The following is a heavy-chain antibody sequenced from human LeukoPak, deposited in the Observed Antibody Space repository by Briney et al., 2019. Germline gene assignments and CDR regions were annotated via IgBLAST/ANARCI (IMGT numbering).Heavy chain of an antibody. CDR3: AKDLSALLPGAHNYMDV. CDR1: GFTFSSYG. CDR2: INWNGGST. V-gene: IGHV3-20*04. D-gene: IGHD3-3*02. Sequence: GGSLRLSCAASGFTFSSYGMHWVRQAPGKGLEWVSGINWNGGSTGYADSVKGRFTISRDNAKNSLYLQMNSLRAEDTALYYCAKDLSALLPGAHNYMDVWGKGTTVTISS. J-gene: IGHJ6*03.